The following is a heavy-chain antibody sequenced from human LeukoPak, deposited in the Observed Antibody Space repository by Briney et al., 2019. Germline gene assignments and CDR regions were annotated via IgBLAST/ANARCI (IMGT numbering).Heavy chain of an antibody. D-gene: IGHD6-19*01. CDR2: TRNKANSYTT. Sequence: GGSLRLSCAASGFTFSDHYMDWVRQAPGKGLEWVGRTRNKANSYTTEYAASVKSRFTISRDDSKTSLYLQMNSLKTEDTAVYYCARAIAVAGHEGLDYWGQGTLVTVSS. CDR3: ARAIAVAGHEGLDY. J-gene: IGHJ4*02. CDR1: GFTFSDHY. V-gene: IGHV3-72*01.